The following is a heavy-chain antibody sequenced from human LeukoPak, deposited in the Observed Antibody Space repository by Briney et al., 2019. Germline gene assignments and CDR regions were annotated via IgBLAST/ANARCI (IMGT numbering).Heavy chain of an antibody. D-gene: IGHD3-10*01. CDR3: ARTMVRGDTGLNYYYYYYYMDV. CDR1: GYTFTGYY. Sequence: ASVKVSCKASGYTFTGYYMHWVRQAPGQGLEWMGWINPNSGGTNYAQKFQGRVTMTRDTSISTAYMELSRLRSDDTAVYYCARTMVRGDTGLNYYYYYYYMDVWGKGTTVTISS. J-gene: IGHJ6*03. V-gene: IGHV1-2*02. CDR2: INPNSGGT.